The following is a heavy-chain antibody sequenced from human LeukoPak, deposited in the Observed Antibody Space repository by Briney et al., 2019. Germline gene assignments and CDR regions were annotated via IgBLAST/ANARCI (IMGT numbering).Heavy chain of an antibody. CDR2: FDPEDGET. D-gene: IGHD5-18*01. J-gene: IGHJ4*02. Sequence: ASVTVSCKVSGYTLTELSMHWVRQAPGKGLEWMGGFDPEDGETIYAQKFQGRVTMTEDTSTDTAYMELSSLRSEDTAVYYCATGGYSYVPADYWGQGTLVTVSS. CDR1: GYTLTELS. V-gene: IGHV1-24*01. CDR3: ATGGYSYVPADY.